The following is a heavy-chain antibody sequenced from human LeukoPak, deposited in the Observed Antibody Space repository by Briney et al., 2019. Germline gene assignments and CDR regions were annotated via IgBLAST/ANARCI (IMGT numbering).Heavy chain of an antibody. V-gene: IGHV4-31*03. D-gene: IGHD1-26*01. J-gene: IGHJ4*02. CDR3: ASGHPELSSFDY. Sequence: SETLSLTCTVSGGSISSGGYYWSWIRQHPGKGLEWIGYIYYSGSTYYNPSLKSRVTIPVDTSKNQFSLKLSSVTAADTAVYYCASGHPELSSFDYWGQGTLVTVSS. CDR1: GGSISSGGYY. CDR2: IYYSGST.